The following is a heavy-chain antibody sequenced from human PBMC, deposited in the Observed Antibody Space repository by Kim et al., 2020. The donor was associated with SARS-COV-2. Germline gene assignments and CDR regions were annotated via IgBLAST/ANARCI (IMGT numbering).Heavy chain of an antibody. V-gene: IGHV1-69*13. CDR2: IIPIFGTA. J-gene: IGHJ4*02. CDR1: GGTFSSYA. D-gene: IGHD2-2*01. CDR3: ARDPYCSSTSCYFSVGDY. Sequence: SVKVSCKASGGTFSSYAISWVRQAPGQGLEWMGGIIPIFGTANYAQKFHGRVTITADESTSTAYMELSSLRSEDTAVYYCARDPYCSSTSCYFSVGDYWGQGTLVTVSS.